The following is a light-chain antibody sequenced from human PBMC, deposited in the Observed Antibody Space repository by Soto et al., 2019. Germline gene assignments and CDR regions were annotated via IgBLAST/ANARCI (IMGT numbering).Light chain of an antibody. CDR1: QSLVHSDGNTY. Sequence: DIVMTQTPLSSPVTLGQPASISCRSSQSLVHSDGNTYLSWLHQRPGQPPRLLISKISNRFSGVPDRFSVSGAGTDFTLQISRVEAEDVGVYYCMQATQFPLTFGGGTKVEIK. V-gene: IGKV2-24*01. CDR3: MQATQFPLT. J-gene: IGKJ4*01. CDR2: KIS.